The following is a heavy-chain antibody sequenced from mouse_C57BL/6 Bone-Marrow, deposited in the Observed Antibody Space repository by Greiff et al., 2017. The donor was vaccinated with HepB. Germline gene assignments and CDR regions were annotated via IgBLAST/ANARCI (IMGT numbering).Heavy chain of an antibody. V-gene: IGHV1-81*01. J-gene: IGHJ4*01. D-gene: IGHD2-2*01. Sequence: VQLQQSGAELARPGASVKLSCKASGYTFTSYGISWVKQRTGQGLEWIGEIFPRSGNTYYNEKFTGKATVTADKSSSTAYMELRSLTSEDSAVYFCERNTFVYDGYDFYAMDDWGQGTAVTVSA. CDR2: IFPRSGNT. CDR1: GYTFTSYG. CDR3: ERNTFVYDGYDFYAMDD.